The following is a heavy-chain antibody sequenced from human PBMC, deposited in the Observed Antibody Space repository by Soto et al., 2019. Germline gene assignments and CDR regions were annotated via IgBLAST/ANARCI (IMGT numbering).Heavy chain of an antibody. D-gene: IGHD2-21*01. Sequence: GGSLRLSCTASGFTFGDYAMDWFRQAPGKGLEWVGLIRSEAYGGTTEYPASVKGRFTISRDDFKSIVYLQMNSLKTDDTAVYYCTRDLRIPGGEPFGYWGQGTLVTVSS. V-gene: IGHV3-49*03. J-gene: IGHJ4*02. CDR2: IRSEAYGGTT. CDR3: TRDLRIPGGEPFGY. CDR1: GFTFGDYA.